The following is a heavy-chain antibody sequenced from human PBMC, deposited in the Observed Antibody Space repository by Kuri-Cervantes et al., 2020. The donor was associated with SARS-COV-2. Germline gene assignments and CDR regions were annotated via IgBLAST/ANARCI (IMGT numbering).Heavy chain of an antibody. CDR2: ISAYNGNT. D-gene: IGHD3-3*01. V-gene: IGHV1-18*01. CDR3: ARDRIENDFWSGYYSALSLYYYYMDV. CDR1: GYTSTSYG. J-gene: IGHJ6*03. Sequence: ASVKVSCKASGYTSTSYGISWVRQAPGQGLEWMGWISAYNGNTNYAQKLQGRVTMTTDTSTSTAYMELRSLRSDDTAVYYCARDRIENDFWSGYYSALSLYYYYMDVWGKGTTVTVSS.